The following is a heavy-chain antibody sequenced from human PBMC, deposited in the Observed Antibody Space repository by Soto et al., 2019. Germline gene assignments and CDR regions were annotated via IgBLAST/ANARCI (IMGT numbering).Heavy chain of an antibody. CDR3: ARRHSTDCSNGVCSFFYNHEMDV. Sequence: ASVKVSCKASGYRFTDYHVHWVRQAPGQGHKWLGRINPKSGGTSTAQKFQGWVTMTRDTSINTAYMDLTRLRSDDTAVYYCARRHSTDCSNGVCSFFYNHEMDVWGQGTPITV. CDR2: INPKSGGT. CDR1: GYRFTDYH. D-gene: IGHD2-8*01. J-gene: IGHJ6*02. V-gene: IGHV1-2*04.